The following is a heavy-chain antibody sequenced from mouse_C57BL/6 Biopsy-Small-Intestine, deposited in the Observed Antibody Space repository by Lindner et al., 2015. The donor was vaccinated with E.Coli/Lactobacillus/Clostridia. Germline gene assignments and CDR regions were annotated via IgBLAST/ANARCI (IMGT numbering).Heavy chain of an antibody. Sequence: VQLQESGGDLVKPGGSLKLSCAASGFTFSSYGMSWVRQTPDKRLEWVATISSGGSYTYYPDNVKGRFTISRDNAKNTLCLQMSSLKSEDTAMYYCARLNAMDYWGQGTSVTVSS. V-gene: IGHV5-6*01. CDR2: ISSGGSYT. J-gene: IGHJ4*01. CDR1: GFTFSSYG. CDR3: ARLNAMDY.